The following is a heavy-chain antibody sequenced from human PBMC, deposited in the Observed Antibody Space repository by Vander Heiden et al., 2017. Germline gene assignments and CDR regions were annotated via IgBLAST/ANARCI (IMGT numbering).Heavy chain of an antibody. CDR3: ARVVVVAATVYYGMDV. V-gene: IGHV1-69*01. CDR1: GGTFSSYA. CDR2: IIPIVGTA. Sequence: QVQLVQSGAEVKKPGSSVKVSCKASGGTFSSYAISWVRQAPGQGLEWMGGIIPIVGTANYAQKFQGRVTITADESTSTAYMELSSLRSEDTAVYYCARVVVVAATVYYGMDVWGQGTTVTVSS. D-gene: IGHD2-15*01. J-gene: IGHJ6*02.